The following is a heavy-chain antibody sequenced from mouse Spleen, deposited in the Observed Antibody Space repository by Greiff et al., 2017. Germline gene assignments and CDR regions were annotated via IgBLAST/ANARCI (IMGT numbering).Heavy chain of an antibody. V-gene: IGHV1-69*02. J-gene: IGHJ3*01. CDR3: ARSGEEGFAY. CDR1: GYTFTSYW. CDR2: IDPSDSET. D-gene: IGHD3-1*01. Sequence: VQLQQPGAELVKPGAPVKLSCKASGYTFTSYWMNWVKQRPGRGLEWIGRIDPSDSETHYNQKFKDKATLTVDKSSSTAYIQLSSLTSEDSAVYYCARSGEEGFAYWGQGTLVTVSA.